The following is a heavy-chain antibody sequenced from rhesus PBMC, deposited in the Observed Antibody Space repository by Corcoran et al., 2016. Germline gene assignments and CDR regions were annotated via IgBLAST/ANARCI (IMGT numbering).Heavy chain of an antibody. CDR3: TRGGYSGFDY. D-gene: IGHD5-42*01. CDR2: ISPYKGNK. CDR1: GYTFPSYY. Sequence: QVQLVQSGAEIKQPGASVTLSCKASGYTFPSYYMHWVRPAPGQGLEWIGLISPYKGNKGDAQNFQGRVTRTTDTSTSTGYMELSSLRSEDTAVYYCTRGGYSGFDYWGQGVLVTVSS. V-gene: IGHV1-180*01. J-gene: IGHJ4*01.